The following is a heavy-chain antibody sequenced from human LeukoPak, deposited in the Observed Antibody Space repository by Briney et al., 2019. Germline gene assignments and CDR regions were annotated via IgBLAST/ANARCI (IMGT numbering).Heavy chain of an antibody. CDR3: ARALYLCIAARLSLDY. CDR2: ISYDGSTT. Sequence: SGGSLRLSCAASGFTFSRHAVHWVRQAPGKGLEWVAVISYDGSTTYYADSVKGRFTISRDNSKNTLYLQMNSLRAEDTAVYYCARALYLCIAARLSLDYWGQGTLVTVSS. CDR1: GFTFSRHA. V-gene: IGHV3-30*04. D-gene: IGHD6-6*01. J-gene: IGHJ4*02.